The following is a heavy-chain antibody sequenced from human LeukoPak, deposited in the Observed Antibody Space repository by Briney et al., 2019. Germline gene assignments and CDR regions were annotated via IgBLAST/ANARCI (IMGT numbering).Heavy chain of an antibody. V-gene: IGHV4-61*02. CDR1: GGSISSGSYY. CDR3: ARGFYDFWSGHGFDY. J-gene: IGHJ4*02. CDR2: IYTSGST. Sequence: SETLSLTCTVSGGSISSGSYYWSWIRQPAGKGLESIGRIYTSGSTNYNPSLKSRVTISVDTSKNQFSLKLSSVTAADTAVYYCARGFYDFWSGHGFDYWGQGTLVTVSS. D-gene: IGHD3-3*01.